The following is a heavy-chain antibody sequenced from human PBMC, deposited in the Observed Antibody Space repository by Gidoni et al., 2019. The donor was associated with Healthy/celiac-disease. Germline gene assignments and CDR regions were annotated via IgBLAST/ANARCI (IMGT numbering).Heavy chain of an antibody. Sequence: QVPLVESGGGLVQPGGSLRLSCAASGFPFSDYYMSWIRQAPGKGLEWVSYISSSGSTIYYADAVKGRFTISRDNAKNSLYLQMNSLRAEETAVYYCARSKQWLPHDAFDIWGQGTMVTVSS. D-gene: IGHD6-19*01. CDR1: GFPFSDYY. J-gene: IGHJ3*02. CDR2: ISSSGSTI. CDR3: ARSKQWLPHDAFDI. V-gene: IGHV3-11*01.